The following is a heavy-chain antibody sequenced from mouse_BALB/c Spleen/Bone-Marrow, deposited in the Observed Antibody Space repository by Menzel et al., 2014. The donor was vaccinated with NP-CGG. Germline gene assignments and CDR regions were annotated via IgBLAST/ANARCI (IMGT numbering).Heavy chain of an antibody. Sequence: LVKTGASVKISCTASGYSSTGYYMHWVKQSHGKSLEWIGYXSCYNGATSYNQKFKGKATFTVDTSSSTAYMQFNSLTSEDSAVYYCARXXXXXXXXXXWGQGTTLTXSS. CDR3: ARXXXXXXXXXX. CDR1: GYSSTGYY. V-gene: IGHV1S34*01. CDR2: XSCYNGAT. J-gene: IGHJ2*01.